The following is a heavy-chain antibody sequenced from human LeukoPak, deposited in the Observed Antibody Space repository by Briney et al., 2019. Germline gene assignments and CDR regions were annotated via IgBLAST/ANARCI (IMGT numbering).Heavy chain of an antibody. D-gene: IGHD3-22*01. CDR2: IYYSGST. CDR1: GGSISSGGYY. J-gene: IGHJ5*02. Sequence: PSQTLSLTCTVSGGSISSGGYYWSWIRQPPGKGLEWIGYIYYSGSTNYNPSLKSRVTISVDTSKDQFSLKLSSVTAADTAVYYCARNYYDSSGYYRHRSWFDPWGQGTLVTVSS. V-gene: IGHV4-61*08. CDR3: ARNYYDSSGYYRHRSWFDP.